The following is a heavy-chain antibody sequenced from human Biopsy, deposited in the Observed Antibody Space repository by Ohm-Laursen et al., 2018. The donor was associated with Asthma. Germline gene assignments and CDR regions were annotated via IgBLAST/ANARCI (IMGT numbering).Heavy chain of an antibody. CDR2: ISYTGSA. V-gene: IGHV4-39*01. CDR3: ARHWDWGSFFDY. D-gene: IGHD7-27*01. J-gene: IGHJ4*02. Sequence: PVTLSLTCTVSGGSMSSSSYYWGWVRQPPGKGLEWMGSISYTGSAYHNPPLKSRVTISGDTSKNPYSVKLSSVTAADTAVYYCARHWDWGSFFDYWGQGTPVTVSS. CDR1: GGSMSSSSYY.